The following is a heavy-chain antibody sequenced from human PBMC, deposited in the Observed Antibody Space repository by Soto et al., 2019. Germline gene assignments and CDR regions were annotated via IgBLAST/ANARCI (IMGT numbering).Heavy chain of an antibody. CDR2: IYYSGST. Sequence: SETLSLTCTVSGGSISSYYWSWIRQPPGKGLEWIGYIYYSGSTSYNPSLKSRVTISVDTSKNQFSLKLSSVTAADTAVYYCARVRIGKSSGPGPFDYWGQGTLVNVS. J-gene: IGHJ4*02. D-gene: IGHD6-19*01. V-gene: IGHV4-59*01. CDR3: ARVRIGKSSGPGPFDY. CDR1: GGSISSYY.